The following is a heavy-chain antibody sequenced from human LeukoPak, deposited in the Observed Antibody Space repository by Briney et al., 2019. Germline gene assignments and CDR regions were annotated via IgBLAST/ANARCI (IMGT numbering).Heavy chain of an antibody. CDR1: GGSISSYY. J-gene: IGHJ3*02. D-gene: IGHD3-22*01. CDR3: ARSMIVVVIPTDAFDI. Sequence: SETLSLTCTVSGGSISSYYWSWIRQPAGKGLEWIGRIYTSGSTNYNPSLKSRVTISVDTSKNQFSLKLSSVTAADTAVYYCARSMIVVVIPTDAFDIWGQGTMVTVSS. CDR2: IYTSGST. V-gene: IGHV4-4*07.